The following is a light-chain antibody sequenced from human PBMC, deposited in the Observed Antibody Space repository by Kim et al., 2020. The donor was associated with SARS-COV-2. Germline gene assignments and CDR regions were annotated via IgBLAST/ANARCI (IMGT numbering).Light chain of an antibody. V-gene: IGLV2-14*04. CDR2: DVS. Sequence: GQSITISGTGTSIDVGGYNYVSWYQQHPGKAPTLMIYDVSKRPSGVSNRFSGSKSGNTASLTISGLQAEDEADYYCSSYTSSSTLVFGTGTKVTVL. CDR3: SSYTSSSTLV. CDR1: SIDVGGYNY. J-gene: IGLJ1*01.